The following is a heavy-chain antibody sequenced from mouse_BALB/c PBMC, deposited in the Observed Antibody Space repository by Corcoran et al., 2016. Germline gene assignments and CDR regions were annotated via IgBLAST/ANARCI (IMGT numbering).Heavy chain of an antibody. CDR2: INPNNGGT. CDR1: GYTFTDYN. CDR3: ARGYGSRVSWYAMDY. Sequence: EVLLQQSGPELVKPGASVKIPCKASGYTFTDYNMDWVKQSHGKSLEWIGDINPNNGGTIYNQKFKGKATLTVDKSSSTAYMELRSLTSEDTAVYYCARGYGSRVSWYAMDYWGQGTSVTVSS. V-gene: IGHV1-18*01. D-gene: IGHD1-1*01. J-gene: IGHJ4*01.